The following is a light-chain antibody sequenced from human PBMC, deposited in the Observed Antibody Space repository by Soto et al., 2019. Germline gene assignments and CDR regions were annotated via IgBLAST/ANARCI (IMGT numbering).Light chain of an antibody. Sequence: EVEMTQSPGTLSVSAGESATLSCRASLSVSSNVAWYQQKPGQAPRLLIYGASTRATGIPARFSGSGSGAEFSLTISSLQSEDFEVYYCQQYNERPKTFGQGTQVEI. J-gene: IGKJ1*01. CDR2: GAS. V-gene: IGKV3-15*01. CDR3: QQYNERPKT. CDR1: LSVSSN.